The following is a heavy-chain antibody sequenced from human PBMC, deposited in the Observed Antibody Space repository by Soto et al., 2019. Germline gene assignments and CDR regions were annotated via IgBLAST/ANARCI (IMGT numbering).Heavy chain of an antibody. V-gene: IGHV3-30-3*01. Sequence: QLQLVESGGGVVQPGRSLRLSCAASGFTFSNYIMHWVRQAPGKGLEWVAFILYDGSNKDYADSVKGRFTISRDNSKNTLYLQLSSLRPEDTAVYYCAGGDTYYAMGVWGQGTTVTVSS. J-gene: IGHJ6*02. D-gene: IGHD5-18*01. CDR1: GFTFSNYI. CDR3: AGGDTYYAMGV. CDR2: ILYDGSNK.